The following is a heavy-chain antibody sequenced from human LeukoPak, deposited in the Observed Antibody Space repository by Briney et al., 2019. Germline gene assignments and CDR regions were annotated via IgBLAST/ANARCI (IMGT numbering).Heavy chain of an antibody. CDR3: AKDTIVAAMVVPHFDY. CDR1: GFTFSSYG. Sequence: PGGSLRLSCAASGFTFSSYGMHWVRQAPGKGLEWVAFIRYDGSNKYYADSVKGRFTISRDNSKNTLYLQMNGLRAEDTAVYYCAKDTIVAAMVVPHFDYWGQGTLVTVSS. D-gene: IGHD5-18*01. V-gene: IGHV3-30*02. CDR2: IRYDGSNK. J-gene: IGHJ4*02.